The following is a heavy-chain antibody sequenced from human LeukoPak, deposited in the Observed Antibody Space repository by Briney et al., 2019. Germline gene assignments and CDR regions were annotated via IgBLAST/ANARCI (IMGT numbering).Heavy chain of an antibody. CDR2: IYTSGST. CDR3: ARDGISYYDTLDAFDI. J-gene: IGHJ3*02. Sequence: PSQTLSLTCTVSGGSISSGSYYWGWIRQPAGKGREWIGRIYTSGSTNYNPSLKSRVTISVDTSKNQFSLKLSSVTAADTAVYYCARDGISYYDTLDAFDIWGQGTMVTVSS. D-gene: IGHD3-22*01. CDR1: GGSISSGSYY. V-gene: IGHV4-61*02.